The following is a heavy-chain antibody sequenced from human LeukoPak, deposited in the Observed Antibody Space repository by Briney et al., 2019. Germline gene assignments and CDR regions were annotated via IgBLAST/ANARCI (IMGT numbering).Heavy chain of an antibody. CDR1: GFIFSNYW. CDR3: ARGLGDTVMVTTRVDY. J-gene: IGHJ4*02. Sequence: GGSLRLSCAASGFIFSNYWMTWVRQSPGKGLEWVANMNQDGSERYYVDSVKGRFTMSRDNAKNSLYLQMNSLRAEDTAVYYCARGLGDTVMVTTRVDYWGQGTLVTVSS. V-gene: IGHV3-7*02. CDR2: MNQDGSER. D-gene: IGHD5-18*01.